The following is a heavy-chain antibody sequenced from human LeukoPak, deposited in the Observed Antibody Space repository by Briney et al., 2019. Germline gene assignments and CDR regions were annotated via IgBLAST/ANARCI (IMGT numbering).Heavy chain of an antibody. CDR1: GFTFSSYW. CDR3: ARDKRLVGATGVGDY. J-gene: IGHJ4*02. CDR2: IKQDGSEK. D-gene: IGHD1-26*01. Sequence: GGSLRLSCAASGFTFSSYWMSWVRQAPGKGLEWVANIKQDGSEKYYVDSVKGRFTISRDNAKNSLYPQMNSLRAEDTAVYSCARDKRLVGATGVGDYWGQGTLVTVSS. V-gene: IGHV3-7*01.